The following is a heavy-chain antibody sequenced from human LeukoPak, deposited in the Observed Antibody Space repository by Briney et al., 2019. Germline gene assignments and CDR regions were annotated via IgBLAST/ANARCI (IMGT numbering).Heavy chain of an antibody. CDR1: GGSISSGDYY. J-gene: IGHJ4*02. D-gene: IGHD3-10*01. V-gene: IGHV4-30-4*08. Sequence: SQTLSLTCTVSGGSISSGDYYWSWIRQPPGKGLEGIGYIYYSGSTYYNPSLKSRVTISVDTSKNQFSLKLSSVTAADTAVYYCAREVGGVITLFDYWGQGTLVTVSS. CDR2: IYYSGST. CDR3: AREVGGVITLFDY.